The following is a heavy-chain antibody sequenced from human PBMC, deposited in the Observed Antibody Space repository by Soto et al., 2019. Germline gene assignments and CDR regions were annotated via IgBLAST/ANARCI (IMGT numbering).Heavy chain of an antibody. D-gene: IGHD6-6*01. CDR2: ISSSSSYI. J-gene: IGHJ3*02. V-gene: IGHV3-21*01. Sequence: EVQLVESGGGLVKPGGSLRLSCAASGFTFSSYSMNWVRQAPGKGLEWVSSISSSSSYIYYADSVKGRFTISRDNAKNSLYLQMNGLRAEDTAVYYCARENRYSSSDAFDIWGQGTMVTVSS. CDR3: ARENRYSSSDAFDI. CDR1: GFTFSSYS.